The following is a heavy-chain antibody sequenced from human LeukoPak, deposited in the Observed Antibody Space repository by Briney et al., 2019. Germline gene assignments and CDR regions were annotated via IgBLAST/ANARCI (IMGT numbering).Heavy chain of an antibody. CDR3: AREALGGYSSSWYYFDY. Sequence: GGSLRLSCAASGFTFSDYYMSWIRQAPGKGLEWVSYISSSGSTIYYADSVKGRFTISGDNAKNSLYLQMNSLRAEDTAVYYCAREALGGYSSSWYYFDYWGQGTLVTVSS. D-gene: IGHD6-13*01. J-gene: IGHJ4*02. V-gene: IGHV3-11*01. CDR1: GFTFSDYY. CDR2: ISSSGSTI.